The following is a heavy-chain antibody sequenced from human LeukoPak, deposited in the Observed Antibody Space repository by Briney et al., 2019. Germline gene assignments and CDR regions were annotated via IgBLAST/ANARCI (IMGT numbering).Heavy chain of an antibody. CDR3: AGAGLQYTDFDY. V-gene: IGHV3-21*01. Sequence: GGSLRLSCAASGFTFSSYSMNWVRQAPGKGLEWVSSVSSSTSYISYADSVKGRFTISRDNAKNSLYLQMSSLRAEDTAVYYCAGAGLQYTDFDYWGQGTLVTVSS. J-gene: IGHJ4*02. D-gene: IGHD4-11*01. CDR2: VSSSTSYI. CDR1: GFTFSSYS.